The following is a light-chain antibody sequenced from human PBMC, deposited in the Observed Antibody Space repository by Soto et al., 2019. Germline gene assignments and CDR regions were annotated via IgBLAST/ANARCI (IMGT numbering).Light chain of an antibody. J-gene: IGKJ1*01. CDR2: WAS. CDR3: QQFYSSPT. V-gene: IGKV4-1*01. Sequence: DIVLTQSPDSLAVSLGERTTINCKSSQTILYGSNNKNHLAWYQHRPGQPPKLLISWASSRESGGPDRFSGSESGTDFTLTINSLQAEEEAVYYCQQFYSSPTFGQGTQVEIK. CDR1: QTILYGSNNKNH.